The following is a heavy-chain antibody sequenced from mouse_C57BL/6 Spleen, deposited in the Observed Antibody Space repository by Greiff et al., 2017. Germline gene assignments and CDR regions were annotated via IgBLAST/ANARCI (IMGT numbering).Heavy chain of an antibody. J-gene: IGHJ4*01. CDR1: GYTFTSYC. V-gene: IGHV1-50*01. Sequence: QVQLQQPGAELVQPGASVKLSCTASGYTFTSYCMPWVHQRPGQGLEWIGEIDPSDSYTYYHQTFKGTATLAVDTSSSTAYMQLSSLTSEDSAVYYCARRRDAMDYWVQGTSVTVSS. CDR3: ARRRDAMDY. CDR2: IDPSDSYT.